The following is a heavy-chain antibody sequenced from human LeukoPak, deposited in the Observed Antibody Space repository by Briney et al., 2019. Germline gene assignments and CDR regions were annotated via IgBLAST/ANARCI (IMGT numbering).Heavy chain of an antibody. CDR2: ISAYNGNT. CDR3: ARDPPQMFSGSYDY. CDR1: GYTFTSYG. J-gene: IGHJ4*02. V-gene: IGHV1-18*01. D-gene: IGHD3-10*01. Sequence: GASVKVSCKASGYTFTSYGISWVRQAPGQGLEWMGWISAYNGNTNYAQKLQGRVTMTTDTSTSTAYMELRSLRSDDTAVYYCARDPPQMFSGSYDYWGQGTLVTVSS.